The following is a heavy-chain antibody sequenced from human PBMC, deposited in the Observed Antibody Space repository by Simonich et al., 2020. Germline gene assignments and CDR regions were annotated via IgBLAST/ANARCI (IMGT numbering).Heavy chain of an antibody. Sequence: EVQLVESGGGLVKPGGSLRLSCAASGFTFSGYSMNWFRQAPGKGLEGVSSISSSSSYIYYADSVKGRFTISRDNANSLYLQMNSLRAEDTAVYYCARDAAGDYWGQGTLVTVSS. CDR2: ISSSSSYI. J-gene: IGHJ4*02. CDR1: GFTFSGYS. CDR3: ARDAAGDY. D-gene: IGHD6-13*01. V-gene: IGHV3-21*01.